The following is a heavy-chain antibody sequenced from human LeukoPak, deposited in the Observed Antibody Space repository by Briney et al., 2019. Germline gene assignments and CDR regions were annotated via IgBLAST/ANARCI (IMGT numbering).Heavy chain of an antibody. Sequence: GGSLRLSCAASGFTFITYTMDWVRQAPGKGLEWVSSISSSRDYIYYADSVKGRFTISRDNAKNSLYLQMNSLRAEDTAVYYCAKGGYSNGRYYYYYMDVWGEGTTVTVSS. D-gene: IGHD5-18*01. CDR3: AKGGYSNGRYYYYYMDV. CDR1: GFTFITYT. CDR2: ISSSRDYI. J-gene: IGHJ6*03. V-gene: IGHV3-21*04.